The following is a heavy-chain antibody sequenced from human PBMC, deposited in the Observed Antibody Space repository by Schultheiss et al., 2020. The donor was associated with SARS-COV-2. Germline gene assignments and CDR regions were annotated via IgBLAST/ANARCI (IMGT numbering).Heavy chain of an antibody. V-gene: IGHV3-23*01. Sequence: GGSLRLSCAASGFTFSSYAMSWVRQAPGKGLEWVSAISGSGGSTYYADSVKGRFTISRDNSKNTLYLQMNSLRAEDTAVYYCAKAIYSSGYSRYYYYGMDVWGQGTTVTVSS. CDR1: GFTFSSYA. CDR3: AKAIYSSGYSRYYYYGMDV. D-gene: IGHD3-22*01. J-gene: IGHJ6*02. CDR2: ISGSGGST.